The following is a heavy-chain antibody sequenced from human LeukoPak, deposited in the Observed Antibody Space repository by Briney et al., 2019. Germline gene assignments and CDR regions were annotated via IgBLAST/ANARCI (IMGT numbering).Heavy chain of an antibody. J-gene: IGHJ3*02. V-gene: IGHV1-69*13. CDR3: ARDPPPNWGLEDDAFDI. Sequence: SVKVSCKASGGTFSSYAISWVRQAPGQGLEWMGGIIPIFGTANYAQKFQGRVTITADESTSTAYMELSSLRSEDTAVYYCARDPPPNWGLEDDAFDIWGQGTMVTVSS. D-gene: IGHD7-27*01. CDR1: GGTFSSYA. CDR2: IIPIFGTA.